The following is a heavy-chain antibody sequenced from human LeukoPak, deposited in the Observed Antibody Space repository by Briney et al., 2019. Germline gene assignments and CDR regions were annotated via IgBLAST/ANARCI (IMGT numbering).Heavy chain of an antibody. CDR2: INHSGST. V-gene: IGHV4-34*01. CDR3: ARRAAGTSIDY. D-gene: IGHD1/OR15-1a*01. CDR1: GGSFSGYH. J-gene: IGHJ4*02. Sequence: SETLSPTCAVYGGSFSGYHWSWIRQPPGKGLEWIGEINHSGSTNYNPSLKSRVTISVDTSKNQFSLKLSSVTAADTAVYYCARRAAGTSIDYWGQGTLVTVSS.